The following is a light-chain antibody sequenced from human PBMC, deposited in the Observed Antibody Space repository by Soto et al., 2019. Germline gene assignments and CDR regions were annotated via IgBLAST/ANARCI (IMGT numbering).Light chain of an antibody. CDR2: AAS. CDR3: QQADSFPLT. CDR1: QDISSW. Sequence: DIQMTQSPSSVSASVGDGVTITCRASQDISSWLTWYQQKPGKAPKLLIYAASSLKSGVPSRFSGSGSGTDFTLSITSLQPEDFATYYCQQADSFPLTFGGGTRVEMK. V-gene: IGKV1-12*01. J-gene: IGKJ4*01.